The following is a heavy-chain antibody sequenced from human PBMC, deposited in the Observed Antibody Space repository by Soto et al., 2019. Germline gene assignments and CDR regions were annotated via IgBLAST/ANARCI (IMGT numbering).Heavy chain of an antibody. CDR2: IHSSGST. J-gene: IGHJ4*02. D-gene: IGHD6-19*01. CDR1: GGSISSSSYF. Sequence: SETLSLTCTVSGGSISSSSYFWGWIRQPPGKGLEWIGSIHSSGSTYYNPSLKTRVTISVDTPMNQFSLELKFVTVADTAVYYCAGPATSGWEEYYLDSWGQGKLVTVS. V-gene: IGHV4-39*01. CDR3: AGPATSGWEEYYLDS.